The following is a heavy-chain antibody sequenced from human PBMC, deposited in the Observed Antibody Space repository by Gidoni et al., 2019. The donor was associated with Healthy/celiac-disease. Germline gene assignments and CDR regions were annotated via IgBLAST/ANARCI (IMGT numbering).Heavy chain of an antibody. CDR3: ARDGDHCTNGVCYTHWFDP. CDR1: GGSISSGGYY. CDR2: IYYSGST. J-gene: IGHJ5*02. D-gene: IGHD2-8*01. V-gene: IGHV4-31*03. Sequence: QVQLQESGPGLVKPSQTLSLTCTVSGGSISSGGYYWSWIRQHPGKGLEWIGYIYYSGSTYYNPSLKSRVTISVDTSKNQFSLKLSSVTAADTAVYYCARDGDHCTNGVCYTHWFDPWGQGTLVTVSS.